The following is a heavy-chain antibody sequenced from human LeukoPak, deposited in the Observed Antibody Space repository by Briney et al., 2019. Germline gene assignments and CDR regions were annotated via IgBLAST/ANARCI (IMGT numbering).Heavy chain of an antibody. CDR2: INWNGGST. CDR3: AKEDCSGGRCYSLHY. D-gene: IGHD2-15*01. Sequence: GGSLRLPCAASGFTFDDYGMTWVRQTPGKGLEWVSTINWNGGSTAYADSVKGRFTISRDNAKNSLYLQMNSLGAEDAAVYYCAKEDCSGGRCYSLHYWGQGTLVTVSS. CDR1: GFTFDDYG. V-gene: IGHV3-20*04. J-gene: IGHJ4*02.